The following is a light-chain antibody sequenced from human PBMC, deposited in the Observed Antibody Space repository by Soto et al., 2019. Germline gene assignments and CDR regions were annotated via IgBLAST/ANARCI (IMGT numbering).Light chain of an antibody. CDR3: QQTYITPHT. Sequence: DIQMTQSPSSLSASVGDRFTITCRASQTISDYLIWYQQKPGKAPKLLLYSASNLQSGVPSRFRGSGSGADFTLTISRLQPEDFATYYCQQTYITPHTFGQGTKLGIK. J-gene: IGKJ2*01. CDR1: QTISDY. V-gene: IGKV1-39*01. CDR2: SAS.